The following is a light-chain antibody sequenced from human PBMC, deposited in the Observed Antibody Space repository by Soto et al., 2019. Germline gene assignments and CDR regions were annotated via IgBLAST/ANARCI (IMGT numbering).Light chain of an antibody. V-gene: IGLV2-14*01. J-gene: IGLJ1*01. CDR3: FSYTSSGTYV. CDR2: EVS. Sequence: QSAGSQPASVSVSPGQSITISCTGTSSDVGNYKYVSWYQQHPGKAPKLMIYEVSNRPSGVSNRFSGSKSGNTASLTISGLQAEDETDYYCFSYTSSGTYVFGTGTKVTVL. CDR1: SSDVGNYKY.